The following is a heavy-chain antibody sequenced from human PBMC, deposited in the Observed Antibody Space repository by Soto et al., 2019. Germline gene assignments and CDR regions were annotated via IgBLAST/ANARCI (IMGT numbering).Heavy chain of an antibody. V-gene: IGHV3-21*01. CDR3: ARESEDLTSNFDY. CDR1: GLTFGSCA. J-gene: IGHJ4*02. Sequence: GGSLRLSCVASGLTFGSCAMTWVRQAPGEGLQWVSTITDTGGDAKYADSMKGRFTVPRDNAKNSVYLEMNSLSAEDTALYYCARESEDLTSNFDYWGQGTLVTVSS. CDR2: ITDTGGDA.